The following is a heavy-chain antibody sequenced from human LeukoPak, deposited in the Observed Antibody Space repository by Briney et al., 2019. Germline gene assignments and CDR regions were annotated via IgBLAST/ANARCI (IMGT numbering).Heavy chain of an antibody. CDR1: GGSFSITSYY. D-gene: IGHD5-24*01. CDR3: AGHHRDGYTDH. Sequence: SETLSLTCTVSGGSFSITSYYWTWIRQPPGKGLEWIGSIYYDGSTYYYPSLKSRVTISADTSKNQFSLKLSSVTAADTAVYFCAGHHRDGYTDHWGQGILVTVSS. J-gene: IGHJ4*02. CDR2: IYYDGST. V-gene: IGHV4-39*01.